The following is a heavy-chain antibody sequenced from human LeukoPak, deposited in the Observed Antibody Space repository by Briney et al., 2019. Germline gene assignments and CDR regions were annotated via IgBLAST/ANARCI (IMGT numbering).Heavy chain of an antibody. CDR1: GFTFSRYW. CDR2: IKEDGSDK. D-gene: IGHD3-16*01. Sequence: GGSLRLSCAASGFTFSRYWMSWVRQDPGKGLGWVANIKEDGSDKYYVDSVKGRLTIYRDKAKNSVYLHINSLRLEDTAVYYCARDDEITFATYYWGQGTLVTVSS. CDR3: ARDDEITFATYY. J-gene: IGHJ4*02. V-gene: IGHV3-7*01.